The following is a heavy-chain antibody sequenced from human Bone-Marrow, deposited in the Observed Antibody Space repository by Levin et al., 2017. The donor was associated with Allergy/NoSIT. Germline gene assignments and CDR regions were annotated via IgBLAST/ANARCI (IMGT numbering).Heavy chain of an antibody. CDR1: GFTFSSYG. V-gene: IGHV3-30*18. J-gene: IGHJ4*02. CDR3: AKDFYPTRQRNYDYIWGSYRYTEDRLEPGDY. D-gene: IGHD3-16*02. Sequence: GGSLRLSCAASGFTFSSYGMHWVRQAPGKGLEWVAVISYDGSNKYYADSVKGRFTISRDNSKNTLYLQMNSLRAEDTAVYYCAKDFYPTRQRNYDYIWGSYRYTEDRLEPGDYWGQGTLVTVSS. CDR2: ISYDGSNK.